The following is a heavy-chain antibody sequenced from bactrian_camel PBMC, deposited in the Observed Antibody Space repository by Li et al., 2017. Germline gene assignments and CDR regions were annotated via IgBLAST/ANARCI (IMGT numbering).Heavy chain of an antibody. CDR3: TPKDTPAGARMRPMCGGFGF. D-gene: IGHD3*01. CDR2: DYPGRNIT. V-gene: IGHV3S40*01. CDR1: GYTFSAYC. J-gene: IGHJ6*01. Sequence: VQLVESGGGSVQDGESLRLSCAAPGYTFSAYCMGWFRQVPGKEREGVAADYPGRNITLYGDSVKGRFTISQDTAKNTVFLQMDNLKPEDTAVYYCTPKDTPAGARMRPMCGGFGFWGQGTQVTVS.